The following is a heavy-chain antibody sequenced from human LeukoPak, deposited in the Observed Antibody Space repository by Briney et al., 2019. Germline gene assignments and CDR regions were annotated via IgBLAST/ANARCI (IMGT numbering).Heavy chain of an antibody. CDR3: ARGGEPQWLVPFDY. V-gene: IGHV4-39*07. CDR2: IYYSGST. J-gene: IGHJ4*02. D-gene: IGHD6-19*01. CDR1: GGSISSSSYY. Sequence: PSETLSLTCTVSGGSISSSSYYWGWIRQPPGKGLEWIGSIYYSGSTYYNPSLKSRVTISVDTSKNQFSLKLSSVTAADTAVYYCARGGEPQWLVPFDYWGQGTLVTVSS.